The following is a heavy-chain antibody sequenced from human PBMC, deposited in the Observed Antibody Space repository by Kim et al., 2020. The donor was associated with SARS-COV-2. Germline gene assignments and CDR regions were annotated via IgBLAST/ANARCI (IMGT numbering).Heavy chain of an antibody. Sequence: GGSLRLSCAASGFTFSSYEMNWVRQAPGKGLEWVSYISSSGSTIYYADSVKGRFTISRDNAKNSLYLQMNSLRAEDTAVYYCAREDVWDFDYWGQGTLVTVSS. J-gene: IGHJ4*02. CDR3: AREDVWDFDY. CDR2: ISSSGSTI. CDR1: GFTFSSYE. V-gene: IGHV3-48*03. D-gene: IGHD3-16*01.